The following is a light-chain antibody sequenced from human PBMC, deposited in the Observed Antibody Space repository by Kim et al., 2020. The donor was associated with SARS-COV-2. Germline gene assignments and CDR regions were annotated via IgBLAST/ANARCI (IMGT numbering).Light chain of an antibody. CDR2: EQN. CDR3: QSFGSSNHVV. Sequence: KTFTIPCTRGSVCITSNDVPWSQQRTGHSPPPVIYEQNQRPSCVPYRFSCSIDSSSNSASLTLSGLKAEDEAYYYGQSFGSSNHVVFGGGTKLTVL. V-gene: IGLV6-57*01. J-gene: IGLJ2*01. CDR1: SVCITSND.